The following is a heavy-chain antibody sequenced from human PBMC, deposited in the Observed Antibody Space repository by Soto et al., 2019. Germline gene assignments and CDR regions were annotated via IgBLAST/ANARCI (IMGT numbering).Heavy chain of an antibody. J-gene: IGHJ5*02. V-gene: IGHV1-69*05. CDR3: ARGVGSGTYYYQYNWYDP. Sequence: SAGKVSCKASGGTFASYAISWVRPAPGQGLEWMGGRIPIFGTANYAQKFQGRVTMTTDTSTSTAYMELRSLRSDDTAVYYCARGVGSGTYYYQYNWYDPRGQRTSYTVSS. D-gene: IGHD3-10*01. CDR2: RIPIFGTA. CDR1: GGTFASYA.